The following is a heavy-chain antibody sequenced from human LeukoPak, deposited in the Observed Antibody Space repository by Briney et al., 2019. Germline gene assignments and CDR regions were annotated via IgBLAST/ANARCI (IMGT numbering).Heavy chain of an antibody. J-gene: IGHJ5*02. CDR3: ARDGFGKPTLTNWFDP. D-gene: IGHD3-10*01. CDR2: IYHSGST. CDR1: GGSISSSSYY. Sequence: SETLSLTCTVSGGSISSSSYYWGWIRQPPGKGLEWIGSIYHSGSTYYNPPLKSRVTISVDTSKNQFSLKLSSVTAADTAVYYCARDGFGKPTLTNWFDPWGQGTLVTVSS. V-gene: IGHV4-39*07.